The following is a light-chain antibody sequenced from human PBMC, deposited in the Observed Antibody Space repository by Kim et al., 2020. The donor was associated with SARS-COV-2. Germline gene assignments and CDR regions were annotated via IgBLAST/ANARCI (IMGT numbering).Light chain of an antibody. V-gene: IGKV4-1*01. CDR1: QTVLYNSNNKNY. CDR2: WAP. J-gene: IGKJ2*03. CDR3: QQYYSTPPS. Sequence: RATINCKSSQTVLYNSNNKNYLAWYQQKPGQAPKLLIYWAPIRESGVSDRFSGSGSETDFTLTISSLQAEDVAVYYCQQYYSTPPSFGQGTKLEI.